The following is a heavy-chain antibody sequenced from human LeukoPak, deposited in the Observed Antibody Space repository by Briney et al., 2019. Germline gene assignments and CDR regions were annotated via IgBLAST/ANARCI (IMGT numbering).Heavy chain of an antibody. CDR1: GFTFDDYA. J-gene: IGHJ6*03. D-gene: IGHD6-19*01. V-gene: IGHV3-9*01. Sequence: GGSLRLSCAASGFTFDDYAMHWVRQAPGKGLEGVSGISWNSGSIVYADSVKGRFTISRDNAKNSLYLQMNSLRAEDTALYYCAKVRAVAGPGLFYYYYMDVWGKGTTVTVSS. CDR2: ISWNSGSI. CDR3: AKVRAVAGPGLFYYYYMDV.